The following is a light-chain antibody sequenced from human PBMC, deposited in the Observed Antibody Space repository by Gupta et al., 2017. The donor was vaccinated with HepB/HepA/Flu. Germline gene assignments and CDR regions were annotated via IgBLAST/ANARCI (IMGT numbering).Light chain of an antibody. CDR2: EVT. Sequence: QSALTQPASVSGSPGQSITISCTGTSSDIVSWYQHHPGKGPKLMSYEVTKRPSGISNRFSGSKSGNTAYLTVSGLQAEDEALYYCSSYAGGIPLSILGGGTKL. CDR1: SSDI. CDR3: SSYAGGIPLSI. J-gene: IGLJ2*01. V-gene: IGLV2-23*02.